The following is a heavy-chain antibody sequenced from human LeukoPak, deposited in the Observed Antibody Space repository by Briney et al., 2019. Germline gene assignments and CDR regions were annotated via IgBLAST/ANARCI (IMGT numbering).Heavy chain of an antibody. CDR1: GYSFTTYD. Sequence: ASVKVSCKASGYSFTTYDINWVRQATGQGLVWMGWMNLKSGYTGYAQKFQGRVTITRDTSTSTVYMELSSLRSEDTAVYYCARVAGSIDYWGQGTLVTVSS. V-gene: IGHV1-8*03. D-gene: IGHD1-26*01. CDR2: MNLKSGYT. J-gene: IGHJ4*02. CDR3: ARVAGSIDY.